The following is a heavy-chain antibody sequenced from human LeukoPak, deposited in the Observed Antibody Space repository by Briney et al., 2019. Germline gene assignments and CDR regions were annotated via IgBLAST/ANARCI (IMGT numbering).Heavy chain of an antibody. D-gene: IGHD6-19*01. CDR2: MNPNSGNT. J-gene: IGHJ4*02. CDR3: ARGRRAVAGTVEYYFDY. Sequence: ASVKVSCKASGYTFTSYDINWVRQATGQGLEWMGWMNPNSGNTGYAQKFQGRVTMTRNTSISTAYMELSSLRSEDTAVYYCARGRRAVAGTVEYYFDYWGQGTLVTVSS. V-gene: IGHV1-8*01. CDR1: GYTFTSYD.